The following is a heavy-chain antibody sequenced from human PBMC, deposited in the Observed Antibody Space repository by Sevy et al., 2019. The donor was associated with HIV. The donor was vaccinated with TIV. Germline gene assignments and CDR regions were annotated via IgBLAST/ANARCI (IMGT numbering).Heavy chain of an antibody. Sequence: ASVKVSCKSTGYMFTDFYINWVRLAPGQGLEWVGWINPDNGDTDYGQKFQGRVTMTRDTSLSSAYMELSSLRSDDTAIYYCARNLAIFGVQNGLDVWGQGTSVNVSS. CDR1: GYMFTDFY. CDR3: ARNLAIFGVQNGLDV. V-gene: IGHV1-2*02. CDR2: INPDNGDT. D-gene: IGHD3-3*01. J-gene: IGHJ6*02.